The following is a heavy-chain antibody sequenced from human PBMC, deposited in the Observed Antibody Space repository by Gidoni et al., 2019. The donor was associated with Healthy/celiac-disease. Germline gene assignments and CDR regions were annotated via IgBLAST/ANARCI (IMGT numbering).Heavy chain of an antibody. CDR2: ISGSGGST. D-gene: IGHD2-2*01. Sequence: EVQLLESGGGLVQPGGSLRLSCAASGFTFSSYAMSWVRQAPGKGLAWVSAISGSGGSTYYADSVKGRFTISRDNSKNTLYLQMNSLRAEDTAVYYCAKDGRGLGSTSCYFAYWGQGTLVTVSS. CDR1: GFTFSSYA. V-gene: IGHV3-23*01. J-gene: IGHJ4*02. CDR3: AKDGRGLGSTSCYFAY.